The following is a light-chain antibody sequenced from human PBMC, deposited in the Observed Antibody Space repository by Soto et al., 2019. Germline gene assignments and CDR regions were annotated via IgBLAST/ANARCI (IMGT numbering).Light chain of an antibody. CDR2: DAS. J-gene: IGKJ1*01. V-gene: IGKV1-5*01. Sequence: EIQMTKSPCSLSASVGDRVTITCRASQSISSYLTWYQQKPGKAPKLLIYDASSLGSGVPSRFSGSGAGTEFTLTISRLHPDYFATDYCQQYNSYPGTFGQVTKVDIK. CDR1: QSISSY. CDR3: QQYNSYPGT.